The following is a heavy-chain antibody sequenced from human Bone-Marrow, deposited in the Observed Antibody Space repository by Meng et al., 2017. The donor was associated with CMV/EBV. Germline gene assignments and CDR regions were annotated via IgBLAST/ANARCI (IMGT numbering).Heavy chain of an antibody. CDR3: ARDSQQQLVLTPYNWFDP. Sequence: GESLKISCAASGFTFSSYAMHWVRQAPGKGLEWVAVISYDGSNKYYADSVKGRFTISRDKSKKTLYLQMNSLRAEDTAVYYCARDSQQQLVLTPYNWFDPWGQGTLVTVSS. J-gene: IGHJ5*02. CDR2: ISYDGSNK. D-gene: IGHD6-13*01. V-gene: IGHV3-30*04. CDR1: GFTFSSYA.